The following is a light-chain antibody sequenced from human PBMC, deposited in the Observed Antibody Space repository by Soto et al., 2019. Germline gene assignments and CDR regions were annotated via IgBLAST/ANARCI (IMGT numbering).Light chain of an antibody. Sequence: EIVLTQSPATLSLSPGERATLSCRASQSVASSLAWYQQKPVQPPRILLYDASKRAAGIPARYSGSVSGTDFTLTISMLEPEDFAVYYCQQRTNWLTFGGGTKVEIK. J-gene: IGKJ4*01. CDR2: DAS. V-gene: IGKV3-11*01. CDR3: QQRTNWLT. CDR1: QSVASS.